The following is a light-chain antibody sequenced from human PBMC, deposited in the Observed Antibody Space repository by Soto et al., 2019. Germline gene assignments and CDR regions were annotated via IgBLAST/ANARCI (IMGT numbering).Light chain of an antibody. CDR2: GEX. V-gene: IGKV3-20*01. CDR3: QQYDTSPAWT. J-gene: IGKJ1*01. Sequence: IVLTQSPGPLSLSQGERATLSXRATHSVSIPYLDWYQQQPXXTTRIXXXGEXSRATDIPERFIGSGSGKDFTLSINRMEPEEFAVYYCQQYDTSPAWTFGQGTKVDIK. CDR1: HSVSIPY.